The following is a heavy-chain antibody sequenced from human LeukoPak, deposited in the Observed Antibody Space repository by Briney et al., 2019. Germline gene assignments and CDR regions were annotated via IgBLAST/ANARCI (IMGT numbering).Heavy chain of an antibody. V-gene: IGHV3-21*01. J-gene: IGHJ6*02. Sequence: RAGGSLRLSCAASGFTFSSYSMNWVRQAPGKGLEWVSSISSSSSYIYYADSVKGRFTISRDNAKNSLYLQMNSLRAEDTAVYYCARDQLGHCSSTSCYTGYYGMDVWGQGTTVTVSS. CDR1: GFTFSSYS. D-gene: IGHD2-2*02. CDR2: ISSSSSYI. CDR3: ARDQLGHCSSTSCYTGYYGMDV.